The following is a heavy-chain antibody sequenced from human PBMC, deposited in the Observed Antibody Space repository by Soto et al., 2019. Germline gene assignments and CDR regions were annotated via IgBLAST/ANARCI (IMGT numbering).Heavy chain of an antibody. Sequence: GGSTEYADSAKGRFTISRGNSKNTLYLQMNSLRVEDTAVYFCAKGRSSGRSFDFWSERRSSWFLYYGMDVWGQGTTVTVSS. CDR3: AKGRSSGRSFDFWSERRSSWFLYYGMDV. CDR2: GGST. J-gene: IGHJ6*02. D-gene: IGHD3-3*01. V-gene: IGHV3-23*01.